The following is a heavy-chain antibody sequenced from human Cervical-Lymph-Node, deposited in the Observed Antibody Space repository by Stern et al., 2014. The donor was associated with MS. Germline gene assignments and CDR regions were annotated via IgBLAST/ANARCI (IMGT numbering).Heavy chain of an antibody. D-gene: IGHD2-2*01. V-gene: IGHV4-34*01. CDR2: IYHGGST. CDR3: AGRRASETHRYPIDY. CDR1: GGSFSGYY. J-gene: IGHJ4*02. Sequence: QVQLQQWGAGLLKPSETLSLTCAVYGGSFSGYYWSWIRQPPGKGLEWIGEIYHGGSTKYNASLKSRVTISVDPSKNQFSLKLSSVTAADTAVYYCAGRRASETHRYPIDYWGQGTLVTVSS.